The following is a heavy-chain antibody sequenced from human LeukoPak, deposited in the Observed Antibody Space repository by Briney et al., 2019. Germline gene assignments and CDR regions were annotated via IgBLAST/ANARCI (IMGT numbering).Heavy chain of an antibody. Sequence: SETLSLTCAVSGGSISSSNWWSWVRQPPGKGLEWIGEIYHSGSTNFNPSLKTRVTISVDTSKNQFSLKLSSVTAADTAVYYCARGRLQFDYWGQGTLVTVSS. CDR2: IYHSGST. J-gene: IGHJ4*02. CDR3: ARGRLQFDY. D-gene: IGHD5-24*01. CDR1: GGSISSSNW. V-gene: IGHV4-4*02.